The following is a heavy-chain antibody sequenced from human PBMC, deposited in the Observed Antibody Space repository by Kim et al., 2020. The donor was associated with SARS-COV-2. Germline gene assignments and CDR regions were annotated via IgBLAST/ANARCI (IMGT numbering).Heavy chain of an antibody. CDR3: ARGQPLDY. J-gene: IGHJ4*02. D-gene: IGHD2-2*01. CDR1: GGSIRSGGKF. Sequence: LSLTCSVSGGSIRSGGKFWTWIRQHPAKGLEWIGYISYSGNSHYSPSLRSRVSISLQTSENQFSLELTSVIAADTAVYYCARGQPLDYWGQGILVTV. V-gene: IGHV4-31*03. CDR2: ISYSGNS.